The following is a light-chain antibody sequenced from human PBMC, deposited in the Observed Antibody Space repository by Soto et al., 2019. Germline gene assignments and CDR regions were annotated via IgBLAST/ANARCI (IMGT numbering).Light chain of an antibody. V-gene: IGKV3-20*01. Sequence: EIVLTKSPGTLSLSPGERATLSCRASQSVSSSYLAWYQQKPGQAPRLLIYGASSRATGIPDRFSGSGSGTDFTLTISRLEPEDFAVYYCQQYGSSPLTFGGGTKVAI. CDR2: GAS. CDR1: QSVSSSY. CDR3: QQYGSSPLT. J-gene: IGKJ4*01.